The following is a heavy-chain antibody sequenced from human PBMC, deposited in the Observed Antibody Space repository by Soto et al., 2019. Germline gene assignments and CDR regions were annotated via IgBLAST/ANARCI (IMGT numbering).Heavy chain of an antibody. CDR1: GGSFSGYY. CDR2: INHSGST. CDR3: ARGRYCGGSCYSYYFDY. Sequence: QVQLQQWGAGLLKPSETLSLTCAVYGGSFSGYYWSWIRQPPGKGLEWIGEINHSGSTNYNPSLKSRVTISVDTSKNQFSLKLSSVTAADTAVYYCARGRYCGGSCYSYYFDYWGQGTLVTVSS. J-gene: IGHJ4*02. D-gene: IGHD2-15*01. V-gene: IGHV4-34*01.